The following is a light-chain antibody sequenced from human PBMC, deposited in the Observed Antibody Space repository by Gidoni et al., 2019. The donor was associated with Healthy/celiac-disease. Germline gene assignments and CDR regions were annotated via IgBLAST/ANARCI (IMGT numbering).Light chain of an antibody. CDR2: AAS. V-gene: IGKV1-39*01. CDR3: QQSYSTLIT. J-gene: IGKJ5*01. Sequence: DIQMTQSPSSLSASVGDRVTLPCRARQSISSYLNWYQQKPGKAPKLLIYAASSLQSGVPSRFSGSGSGTDFTLTISSLQPEDFATYYCQQSYSTLITFGQGTRLEIK. CDR1: QSISSY.